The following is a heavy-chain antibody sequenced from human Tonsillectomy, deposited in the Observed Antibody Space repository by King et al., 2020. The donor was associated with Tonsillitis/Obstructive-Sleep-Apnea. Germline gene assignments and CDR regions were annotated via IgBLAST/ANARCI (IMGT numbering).Heavy chain of an antibody. CDR2: IYSGGST. J-gene: IGHJ6*03. V-gene: IGHV3-66*01. CDR1: GFTVSSNY. D-gene: IGHD3-10*01. CDR3: ARASGGIYYYMDV. Sequence: VQLVESGGGLVQPGGSLRLSYAASGFTVSSNYMSWVRQAPGKGLEWVSVIYSGGSTYYADSVKGRFTISRDNSKNTLYLQMNSLRAEDTAVYYCARASGGIYYYMDVWGKGTTVTVSS.